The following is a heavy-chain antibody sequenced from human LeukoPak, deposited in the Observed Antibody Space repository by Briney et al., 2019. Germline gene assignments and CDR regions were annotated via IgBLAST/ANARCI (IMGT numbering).Heavy chain of an antibody. V-gene: IGHV4-34*01. Sequence: PSETLSLTCAVYGGSFSGYYWSWIRQPPGKGLEWIGEINHSGSTNYNPSLKSRVTISVDTSKNQFSLKLSSVTAADTAVYYCARSSKIKQWLVLRDRPNYFDYWGQGTLVTVSS. D-gene: IGHD6-19*01. CDR3: ARSSKIKQWLVLRDRPNYFDY. CDR1: GGSFSGYY. J-gene: IGHJ4*02. CDR2: INHSGST.